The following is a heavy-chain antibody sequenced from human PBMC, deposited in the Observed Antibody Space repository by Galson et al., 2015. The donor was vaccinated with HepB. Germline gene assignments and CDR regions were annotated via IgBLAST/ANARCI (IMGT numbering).Heavy chain of an antibody. CDR1: GGSFSGYY. V-gene: IGHV4-34*01. J-gene: IGHJ4*02. D-gene: IGHD1-26*01. Sequence: LTCAVYGGSFSGYYWSWIRQPPGKGLEWIGEINHSGSTNYNPSLKSRVTISVDTSKNQFSLKLSSVTAADTAVYYCARGGGIIVGATDYWGQGTLVTVSS. CDR2: INHSGST. CDR3: ARGGGIIVGATDY.